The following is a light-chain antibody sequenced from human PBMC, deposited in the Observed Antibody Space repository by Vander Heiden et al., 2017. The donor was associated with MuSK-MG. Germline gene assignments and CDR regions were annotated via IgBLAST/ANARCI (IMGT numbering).Light chain of an antibody. CDR1: SSDVGSYNL. J-gene: IGLJ2*01. Sequence: QSALTQPASVSGSPGQSITISCTGTSSDVGSYNLVSWYHQHPGKAPKLMSYDGSKRPSGVSNRFSGSKSGNTAYLNIYGLQAEDEADEYGCSYEGSSPFLQGVFGGGTKLTVL. CDR2: DGS. V-gene: IGLV2-23*03. CDR3: CSYEGSSPFLQGV.